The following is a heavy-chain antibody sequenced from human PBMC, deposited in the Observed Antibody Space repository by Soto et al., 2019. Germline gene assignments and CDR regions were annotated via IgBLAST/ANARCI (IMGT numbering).Heavy chain of an antibody. CDR2: ISYDGSNK. CDR1: GFTFSSYG. CDR3: AKDRCSSTSCYSCDFEY. V-gene: IGHV3-30*18. J-gene: IGHJ4*02. D-gene: IGHD2-2*01. Sequence: QVQLVESGGGVVQPGRSLRLSCAASGFTFSSYGMHWVRQAPGKGLEWVAVISYDGSNKYYADSVKGRFTISRDNCKDGLYVERNSVRAEDTAGYYWAKDRCSSTSCYSCDFEYWGEGALVAVSA.